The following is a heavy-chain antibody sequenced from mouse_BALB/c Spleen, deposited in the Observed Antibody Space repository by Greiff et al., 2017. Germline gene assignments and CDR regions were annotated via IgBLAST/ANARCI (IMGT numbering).Heavy chain of an antibody. CDR2: ISYSGST. CDR3: AITTGRYWYFDV. D-gene: IGHD1-1*01. Sequence: EVQLQESGPGLVKPSQSLSLTCTVTGYSITSDYAWNWIRQFPGNKLEWMGYISYSGSTSYNPSLKSRISITRDTSKNQFFLQLNSVTTEDTATYYCAITTGRYWYFDVWGAGTTVTVSS. CDR1: GYSITSDYA. J-gene: IGHJ1*01. V-gene: IGHV3-2*02.